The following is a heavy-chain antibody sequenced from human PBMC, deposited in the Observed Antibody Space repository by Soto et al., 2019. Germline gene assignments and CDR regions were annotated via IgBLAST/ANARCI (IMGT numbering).Heavy chain of an antibody. J-gene: IGHJ4*02. D-gene: IGHD6-13*01. CDR2: IYPGDHET. Sequence: VESLTISCQFSGYTFSNFWIGWVLQLPGQGLEWMGIIYPGDHETRYSPSFLGKVTISAETSINTAYLQWSSLEASDSAFYFCARSPRSSPYFDFWGQGAMVTVSS. CDR1: GYTFSNFW. CDR3: ARSPRSSPYFDF. V-gene: IGHV5-51*01.